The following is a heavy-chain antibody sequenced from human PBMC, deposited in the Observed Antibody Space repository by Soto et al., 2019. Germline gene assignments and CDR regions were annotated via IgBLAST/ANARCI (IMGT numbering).Heavy chain of an antibody. J-gene: IGHJ6*02. D-gene: IGHD6-19*01. V-gene: IGHV4-30-4*08. CDR2: IDLTGRT. Sequence: SETLSLTCTVSGVSISSGDCYWSWIRQPPGKGLEWIGYIDLTGRTYYNPSLKSRLAVSVDTSKNQFSLTLSSVTAADTAVYFCARFSSLDKDYVVDVWGQGTMVTVSS. CDR1: GVSISSGDCY. CDR3: ARFSSLDKDYVVDV.